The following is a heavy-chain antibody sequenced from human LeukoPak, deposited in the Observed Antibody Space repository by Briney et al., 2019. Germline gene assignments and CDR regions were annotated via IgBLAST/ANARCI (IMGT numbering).Heavy chain of an antibody. CDR1: GFTFSTYG. CDR2: IRYDGSKT. D-gene: IGHD5-12*01. CDR3: TRDRGYSGYAHGY. V-gene: IGHV3-30*02. J-gene: IGHJ4*02. Sequence: GGSLRLSCAASGFTFSTYGIHWARQAPGKGLEWVAFIRYDGSKTHYADSVKGRFTISRDNTENSLFLQMNRLRADDTAIYYCTRDRGYSGYAHGYWGQGALVTVSS.